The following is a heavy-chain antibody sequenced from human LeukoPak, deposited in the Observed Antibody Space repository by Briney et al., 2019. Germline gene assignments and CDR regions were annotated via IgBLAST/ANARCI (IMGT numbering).Heavy chain of an antibody. J-gene: IGHJ4*02. Sequence: SETLSLTCAVYGGSFSGYYWSWIRQPPGKGLEWIGEINHSGSTNYNPSLKSRVTISVDTSKNQFSLKLSSVTAADTAVYYCARGDNGYNYYFDYWGQGTLVTVSS. CDR1: GGSFSGYY. V-gene: IGHV4-34*01. D-gene: IGHD5-24*01. CDR3: ARGDNGYNYYFDY. CDR2: INHSGST.